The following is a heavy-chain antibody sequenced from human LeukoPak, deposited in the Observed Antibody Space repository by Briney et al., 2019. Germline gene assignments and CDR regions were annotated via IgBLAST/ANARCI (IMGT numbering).Heavy chain of an antibody. CDR3: VKDEGGVQLAY. V-gene: IGHV3-74*01. Sequence: PGGSLRLSCAASGFTFSSYWMHWVRQAPGKGLVWVSRINSDGSSTSYADAVKGRFTISRDHAKNTLYLQMNSLRADDTAVHYCVKDEGGVQLAYWGQGTLVTVSS. CDR1: GFTFSSYW. CDR2: INSDGSST. J-gene: IGHJ4*02. D-gene: IGHD1-1*01.